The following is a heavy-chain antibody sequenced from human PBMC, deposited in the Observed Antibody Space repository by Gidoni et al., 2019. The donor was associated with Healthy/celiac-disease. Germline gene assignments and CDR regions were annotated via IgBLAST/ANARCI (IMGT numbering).Heavy chain of an antibody. D-gene: IGHD3-16*01. J-gene: IGHJ6*02. Sequence: EVQLVESGGGLVQPGGSLRLSCAASGFTFSSYWMSWVRQAPGKGLEWVANIKQDGSEKYYVDSVKGRFTISRDNAKNSLYLQMNSLRAEDTAVYYCARMIHYYYYGMDVWGQGTTVTVSS. CDR3: ARMIHYYYYGMDV. V-gene: IGHV3-7*01. CDR2: IKQDGSEK. CDR1: GFTFSSYW.